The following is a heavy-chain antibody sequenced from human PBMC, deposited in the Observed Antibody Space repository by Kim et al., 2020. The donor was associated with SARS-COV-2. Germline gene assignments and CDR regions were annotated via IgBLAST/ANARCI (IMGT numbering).Heavy chain of an antibody. Sequence: SETLSLTCTVSGGSISSSSYYWGWIRQPPGKGLEWIGSIYYSGSTYYNPSLKSRVTISVDTSKNQFSLKLSSVTAADTAVYYCARSQITMVRGVIIIGYFDYWGQGTLVTVSS. CDR3: ARSQITMVRGVIIIGYFDY. CDR2: IYYSGST. J-gene: IGHJ4*02. D-gene: IGHD3-10*01. CDR1: GGSISSSSYY. V-gene: IGHV4-39*01.